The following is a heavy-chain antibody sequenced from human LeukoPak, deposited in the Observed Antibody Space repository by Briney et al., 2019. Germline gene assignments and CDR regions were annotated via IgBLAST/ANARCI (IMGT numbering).Heavy chain of an antibody. CDR1: GYTFTSYG. V-gene: IGHV1-18*01. CDR2: ISAYNGNT. J-gene: IGHJ3*02. D-gene: IGHD2-2*01. CDR3: ARDLGHTVVPAASYDAFDI. Sequence: GASVKVSCKASGYTFTSYGISWVRQAPGQGLEWMGWISAYNGNTNYAQKLQGRVTMTTDTSTSTAYMELRSLRSDDTAVYYCARDLGHTVVPAASYDAFDIWGQGTMVTVSS.